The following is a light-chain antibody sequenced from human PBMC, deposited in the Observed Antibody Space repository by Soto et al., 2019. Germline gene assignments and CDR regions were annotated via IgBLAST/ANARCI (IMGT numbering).Light chain of an antibody. CDR3: QQYTYLPVT. V-gene: IGKV3-15*01. J-gene: IGKJ4*01. CDR1: QSINSD. Sequence: EIVMTQSPATLAVSPGETTRLSCRASQSINSDVAWYQQKLGQTPRPLIHGASTRATGIAARFSGSGSGTEFTLSSSGLQSDDFATYYCQQYTYLPVTFGGGTKVEIK. CDR2: GAS.